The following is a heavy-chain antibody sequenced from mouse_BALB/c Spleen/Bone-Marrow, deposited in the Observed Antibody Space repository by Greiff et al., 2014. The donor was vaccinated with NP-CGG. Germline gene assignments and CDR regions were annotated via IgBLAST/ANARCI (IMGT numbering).Heavy chain of an antibody. CDR3: ARRDGSYVDY. Sequence: VQLQQSGAELVRPGTSVKVSCKASGYAFTNYLIEWVKQRPGQGLEWIGMINPGSGGTNYNEKFKGKATLTADKSSSNAYMQLSSLTSNDSAVYFCARRDGSYVDYWGQGTTLTVSS. CDR1: GYAFTNYL. CDR2: INPGSGGT. V-gene: IGHV1-54*01. J-gene: IGHJ2*01. D-gene: IGHD3-3*01.